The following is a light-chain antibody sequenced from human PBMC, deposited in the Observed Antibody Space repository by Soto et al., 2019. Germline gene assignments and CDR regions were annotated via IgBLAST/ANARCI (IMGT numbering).Light chain of an antibody. CDR1: SSTIGSNY. V-gene: IGLV1-47*01. J-gene: IGLJ3*02. Sequence: QSVLTQPPSASGTPGQRVTMSCSGRSSTIGSNYLYWYQQLPGMAPKLLIYRNNQRPSGVPDRFSGSKSGTSASLAISGLRSEDEADYYCAVWDDSLSGWVFCGGTKLTVL. CDR3: AVWDDSLSGWV. CDR2: RNN.